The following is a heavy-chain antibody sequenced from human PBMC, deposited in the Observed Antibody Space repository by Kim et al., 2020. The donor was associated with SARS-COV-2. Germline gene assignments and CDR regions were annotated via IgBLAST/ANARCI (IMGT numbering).Heavy chain of an antibody. Sequence: SETLSLTCTVSGGSISSYYWSWIRQPPGKGLEWIGYIYYSGSTNYNPSLKSRVTISVDTSKNQFSLKLSSVTAADTAVYYCARQGFDSSGYWIPYWGQGTLVTVSS. CDR2: IYYSGST. D-gene: IGHD3-22*01. CDR3: ARQGFDSSGYWIPY. J-gene: IGHJ4*02. CDR1: GGSISSYY. V-gene: IGHV4-59*08.